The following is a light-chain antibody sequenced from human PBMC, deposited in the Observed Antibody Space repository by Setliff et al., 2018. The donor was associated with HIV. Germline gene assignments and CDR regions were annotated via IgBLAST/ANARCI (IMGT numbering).Light chain of an antibody. V-gene: IGLV3-25*03. CDR3: QSADSSGTYVV. Sequence: SYELAQPPSVSLSPGQTARITCSGDALPKHYAYWYQQKPGQAPVLVIYKDSERPSGIPERFSGSSSGTTVTLTISGVQAEDEADYYCQSADSSGTYVVFGGGTK. CDR2: KDS. CDR1: ALPKHY. J-gene: IGLJ2*01.